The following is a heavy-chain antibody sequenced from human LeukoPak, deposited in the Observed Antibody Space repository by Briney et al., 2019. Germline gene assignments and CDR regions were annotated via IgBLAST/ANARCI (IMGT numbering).Heavy chain of an antibody. CDR2: ISSSGSTI. J-gene: IGHJ6*03. V-gene: IGHV3-48*04. CDR1: GFTFTSYG. Sequence: GGSLRLSCAASGFTFTSYGMHWVRQAPGKGLEWVSYISSSGSTIYYADSVKGRFTISRDNAKNSLYLQMNSLRAEDTAVYYCATRYSSSWADYYYYYYMDVWGKGTTVTV. D-gene: IGHD6-13*01. CDR3: ATRYSSSWADYYYYYYMDV.